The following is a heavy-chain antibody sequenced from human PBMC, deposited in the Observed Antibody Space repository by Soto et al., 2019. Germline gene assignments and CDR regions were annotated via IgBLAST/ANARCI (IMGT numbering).Heavy chain of an antibody. Sequence: QVQLGQSGAEVKKPGSSVKVSCKASGGTFSSYAISWVRQAPGQGLEGMGGIIPIFGTANYAQKSQGRVTINSDESTSTDYRELSSLSSAVKAVYYCARQPDYGDYDPFDYWGQGTLVTVSS. CDR1: GGTFSSYA. D-gene: IGHD4-17*01. J-gene: IGHJ4*02. CDR2: IIPIFGTA. V-gene: IGHV1-69*01. CDR3: ARQPDYGDYDPFDY.